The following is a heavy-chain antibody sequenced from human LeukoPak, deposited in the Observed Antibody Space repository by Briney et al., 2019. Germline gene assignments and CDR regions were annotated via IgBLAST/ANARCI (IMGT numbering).Heavy chain of an antibody. CDR2: ITDSSNYI. D-gene: IGHD3-22*01. CDR1: RFTFSSHW. J-gene: IGHJ4*02. CDR3: ARGFRYHYDSSGYFDY. Sequence: GGSLRLSCAASRFTFSSHWMSWVRQAPGKGLEWVSSITDSSNYIYYADSVKGRFTISRDNAKNSLYLQVNSLRAEDTAVYYCARGFRYHYDSSGYFDYWGQGTLVTVSS. V-gene: IGHV3-21*01.